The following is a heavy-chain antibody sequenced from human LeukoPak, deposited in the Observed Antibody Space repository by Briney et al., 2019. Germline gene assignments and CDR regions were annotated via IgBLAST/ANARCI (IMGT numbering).Heavy chain of an antibody. CDR2: IYSGGTT. V-gene: IGHV3-53*01. D-gene: IGHD2/OR15-2a*01. CDR1: GFTVSSNY. Sequence: GGSLRLSCAAFGFTVSSNYMSWVRQAPGKGLEWVSVIYSGGTTYYADSVKGRFTISRDNSKNTLYLQMNSLRGEDTAVYYCARVLSVSYCDSWGQGTLVTVSS. J-gene: IGHJ4*02. CDR3: ARVLSVSYCDS.